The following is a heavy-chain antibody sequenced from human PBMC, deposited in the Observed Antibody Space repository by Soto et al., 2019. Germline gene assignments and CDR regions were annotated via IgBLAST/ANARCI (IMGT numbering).Heavy chain of an antibody. CDR3: ARDRAVLRFLVGGWFDP. CDR2: INAGNGNT. V-gene: IGHV1-3*01. D-gene: IGHD3-3*01. CDR1: GYTFTSYA. Sequence: ASVKVSCKASGYTFTSYAMHWARQAPGQRLEWMGWINAGNGNTKYSQKFQGRVTMTTDTSTSTAYMELRSLRSDDTAVYYCARDRAVLRFLVGGWFDPWGQGTLVTVSS. J-gene: IGHJ5*02.